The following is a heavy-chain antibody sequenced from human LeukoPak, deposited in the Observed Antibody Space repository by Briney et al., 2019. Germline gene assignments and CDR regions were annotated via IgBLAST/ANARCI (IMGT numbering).Heavy chain of an antibody. J-gene: IGHJ3*01. CDR2: ISYDGSNK. D-gene: IGHD6-19*01. CDR3: ARPYYSSAWYGDAFDV. Sequence: GGSLRLSCAASGFTFSSYAMHWVRQAPGKGLEWVAVISYDGSNKYYADSVKGRFTISRDNSKNTLYLQMNSLRAEDTAMYYCARPYYSSAWYGDAFDVWGQGTMVTVSS. CDR1: GFTFSSYA. V-gene: IGHV3-30*04.